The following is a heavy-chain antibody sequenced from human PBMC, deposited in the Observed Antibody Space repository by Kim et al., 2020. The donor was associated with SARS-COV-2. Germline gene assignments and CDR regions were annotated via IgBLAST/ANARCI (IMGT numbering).Heavy chain of an antibody. CDR2: VNSDGTST. J-gene: IGHJ4*02. V-gene: IGHV3-74*01. Sequence: GGSLRLSCAASGFTFRSHWMLWVRQAPGKGLVWVSRVNSDGTSTAYADSVKGRFTISRDNAKNTLYLQMNSLSAEDTAVYYWAIGGEVSRPSGSYGDCWGQGTLVTVSS. D-gene: IGHD1-26*01. CDR3: AIGGEVSRPSGSYGDC. CDR1: GFTFRSHW.